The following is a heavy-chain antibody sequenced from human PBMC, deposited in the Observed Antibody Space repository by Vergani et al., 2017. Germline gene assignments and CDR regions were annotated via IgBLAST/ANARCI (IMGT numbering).Heavy chain of an antibody. J-gene: IGHJ4*02. CDR2: FDAEDGET. D-gene: IGHD5-18*01. Sequence: QVQLVQSGAEVKKPVASVKVSCKVSGYTLIELSMHWVRQAPGKGLEWMGGFDAEDGETIYAQKFQGRVTMTEDTSTDTAYMELSSLRSEDTAVYYCATRPSRRWIVDTAMVRVFDYWGQGTLVTVSS. V-gene: IGHV1-24*01. CDR1: GYTLIELS. CDR3: ATRPSRRWIVDTAMVRVFDY.